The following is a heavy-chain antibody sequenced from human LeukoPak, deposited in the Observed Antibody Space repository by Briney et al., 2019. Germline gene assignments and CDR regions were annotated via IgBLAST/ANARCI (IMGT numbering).Heavy chain of an antibody. Sequence: SETLSLTCTVSGGSISSGGYYWSWIRQPPGKGLEWIGYIYHSGSTYYNPSLKSRVTISVDRSKNQFSLKLSSVTAADTAVYYCARGIVVPAAIRGYYYYYYMDVWGKGTTVTVSS. CDR2: IYHSGST. CDR1: GGSISSGGYY. V-gene: IGHV4-30-2*01. J-gene: IGHJ6*03. CDR3: ARGIVVPAAIRGYYYYYYMDV. D-gene: IGHD2-2*02.